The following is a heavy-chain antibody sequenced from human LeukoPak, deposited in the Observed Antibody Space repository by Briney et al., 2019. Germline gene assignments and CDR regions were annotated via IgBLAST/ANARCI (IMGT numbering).Heavy chain of an antibody. CDR3: ARSNDPFDF. D-gene: IGHD4-11*01. Sequence: GASVKVSCKASGYIFTDYYIHWVRQAPGQGLEWMAWIKPNSGDTNYAQNFQGRVTLTRDTSITTVYMELSRLRSDDTAVYYCARSNDPFDFWGQGTMVTVSS. V-gene: IGHV1-2*02. CDR2: IKPNSGDT. J-gene: IGHJ3*01. CDR1: GYIFTDYY.